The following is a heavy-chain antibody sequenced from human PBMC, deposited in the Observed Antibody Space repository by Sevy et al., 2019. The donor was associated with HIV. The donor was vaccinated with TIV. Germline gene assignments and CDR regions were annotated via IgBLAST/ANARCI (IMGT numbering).Heavy chain of an antibody. CDR3: ARAFVEMATNQLDY. J-gene: IGHJ4*02. Sequence: SETLSLTCAVYGGSFSGYYWNWIRQPPGKGLEWIGQINHSGSTNYNPSLTSRVTISVDTSKNQLSLQLTSVTAADTAVYYCARAFVEMATNQLDYWGQGTLVTVSS. CDR2: INHSGST. V-gene: IGHV4-34*01. CDR1: GGSFSGYY. D-gene: IGHD5-12*01.